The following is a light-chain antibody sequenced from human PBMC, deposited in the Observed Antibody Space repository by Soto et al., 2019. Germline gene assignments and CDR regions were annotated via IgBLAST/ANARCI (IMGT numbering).Light chain of an antibody. CDR2: RNN. CDR3: ATWDDSLNGFYV. V-gene: IGLV1-47*01. J-gene: IGLJ1*01. CDR1: TSNIGSNY. Sequence: QSVLTQPPSASGTPGQGVTISCSGSTSNIGSNYVYWYQQLPGTAPKLLIYRNNQRPSGVADRCSGSKSGTSAALAISGLRSDDEADYFCATWDDSLNGFYVFGTGTKLTVL.